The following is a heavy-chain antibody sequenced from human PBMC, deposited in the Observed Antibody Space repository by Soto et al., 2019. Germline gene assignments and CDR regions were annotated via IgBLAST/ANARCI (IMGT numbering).Heavy chain of an antibody. CDR1: GGSINNHY. CDR2: VYYNGIT. Sequence: QVQLQESGPGLVKPSETLSLTCTVSGGSINNHYWSWIRQPPGKGLECLGYVYYNGITNYNPSLKSRVTMSVDTSKPQLSLNLTSLTAAETAIYYCTRANWYSEYWGQGTLVTVSS. J-gene: IGHJ4*02. V-gene: IGHV4-59*11. D-gene: IGHD7-27*01. CDR3: TRANWYSEY.